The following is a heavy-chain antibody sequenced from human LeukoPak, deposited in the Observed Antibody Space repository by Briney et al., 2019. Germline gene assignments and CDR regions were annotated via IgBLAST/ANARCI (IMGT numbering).Heavy chain of an antibody. V-gene: IGHV3-73*01. Sequence: GGSLRLSCAASGFTFSGSAMHRVRQASGKGLEWVGRIRSKANSYATAYAASVKGRFTISRDDSKNTAYLQMNSLKTEDTAVYYCTYTLVPAAQWGQGTLVTVSS. CDR3: TYTLVPAAQ. CDR2: IRSKANSYAT. CDR1: GFTFSGSA. D-gene: IGHD2-2*01. J-gene: IGHJ4*02.